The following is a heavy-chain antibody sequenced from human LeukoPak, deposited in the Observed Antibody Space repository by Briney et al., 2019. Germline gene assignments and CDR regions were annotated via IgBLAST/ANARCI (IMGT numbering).Heavy chain of an antibody. Sequence: SETLSLTCTVSGGSISSYYWSWIRDPAGEGLEWIGRIYSCESTNYNHSLNSRVTMSVDTSKNQFSLKLSSVTAADTAVYYCARAIEDSYGYKLYYYYYYMDVWGKGTTVTVSS. CDR2: IYSCEST. D-gene: IGHD5-18*01. J-gene: IGHJ6*03. CDR1: GGSISSYY. CDR3: ARAIEDSYGYKLYYYYYYMDV. V-gene: IGHV4-4*07.